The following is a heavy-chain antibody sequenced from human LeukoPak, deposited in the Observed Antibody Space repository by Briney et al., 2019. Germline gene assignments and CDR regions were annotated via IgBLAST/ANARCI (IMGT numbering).Heavy chain of an antibody. Sequence: SETLSLTCNVSGGSVSSSSFYWSWIRQPLGKRLEWIGYIFYSGSTNYNPSLKSRATISVDTSKNQFSLKLSSVTAADTAVYYCARGPRFGYCSGGSCYVFDYWGQGTLVTVSS. CDR3: ARGPRFGYCSGGSCYVFDY. D-gene: IGHD2-15*01. J-gene: IGHJ4*02. V-gene: IGHV4-61*01. CDR2: IFYSGST. CDR1: GGSVSSSSFY.